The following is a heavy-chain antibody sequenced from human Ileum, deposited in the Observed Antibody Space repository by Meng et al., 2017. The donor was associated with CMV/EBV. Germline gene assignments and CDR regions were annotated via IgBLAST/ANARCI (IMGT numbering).Heavy chain of an antibody. CDR2: ISAYNGNT. CDR3: ARVGYCGGDCYYQYDY. CDR1: YNFTSYG. J-gene: IGHJ4*02. D-gene: IGHD2-21*01. V-gene: IGHV1-18*01. Sequence: YNFTSYGISWVRQAPGQGLEWMGWISAYNGNTNYAQKLQGRVTMTTDTSTSTAYMELRSLRSDDTAVYYCARVGYCGGDCYYQYDYWGQGTLVTVSS.